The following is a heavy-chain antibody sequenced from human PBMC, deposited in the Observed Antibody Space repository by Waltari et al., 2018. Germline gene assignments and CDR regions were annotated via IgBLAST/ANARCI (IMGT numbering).Heavy chain of an antibody. CDR3: ARDSGSYSDAFDI. Sequence: EVQLVESGGGLVQPGGSLRLSCAASGFTFSSYEMNWVRQAPGKGLEWVSYISSSGSTIYYADSVKGRLTISRDNAKNSLYLQMNSLRAEDTAVYYCARDSGSYSDAFDIWGQGTMVTVSS. CDR2: ISSSGSTI. CDR1: GFTFSSYE. J-gene: IGHJ3*02. V-gene: IGHV3-48*03. D-gene: IGHD1-26*01.